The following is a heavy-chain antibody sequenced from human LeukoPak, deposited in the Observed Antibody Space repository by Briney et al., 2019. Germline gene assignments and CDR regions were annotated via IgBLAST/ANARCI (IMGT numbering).Heavy chain of an antibody. Sequence: SETLSLTCTVSGGSVSSGSYYWSWIRQPPGKGLEWIGYICYSGSTNYNPSLKSRVTISVDTSKNQFSLKLSSVTAADTAVYYCARVGRSSWFLDYWGQGTLVTVSS. D-gene: IGHD6-13*01. J-gene: IGHJ4*02. CDR1: GGSVSSGSYY. CDR2: ICYSGST. CDR3: ARVGRSSWFLDY. V-gene: IGHV4-61*01.